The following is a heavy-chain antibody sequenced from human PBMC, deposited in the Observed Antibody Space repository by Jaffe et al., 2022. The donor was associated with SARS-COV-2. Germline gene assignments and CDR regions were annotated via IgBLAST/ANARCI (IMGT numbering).Heavy chain of an antibody. CDR2: ISGGGGST. J-gene: IGHJ6*02. Sequence: EVQLLESGGGLVQPGGSLRLSCAASGFTFSSYAMAWVRQAPGREPEWVSAISGGGGSTYYADSVKGRFTISRDNSKNTLFLQMNSLRAEDTALYYCAKARVPSVAMDVWGQGTTVTVSS. CDR1: GFTFSSYA. V-gene: IGHV3-23*01. CDR3: AKARVPSVAMDV.